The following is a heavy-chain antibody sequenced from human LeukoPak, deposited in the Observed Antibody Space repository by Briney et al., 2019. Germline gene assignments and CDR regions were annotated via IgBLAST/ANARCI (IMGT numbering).Heavy chain of an antibody. CDR1: GFTFSSYS. CDR2: ISSSSSYI. D-gene: IGHD3-9*01. J-gene: IGHJ3*02. Sequence: GGSLRLSCAASGFTFSSYSMNWVRQAPGKGLEWVSSISSSSSYIYYADSVKGRFTISRDNAKNSLYLQMNSLRAEDTAVYYCAREYYDILTGYKWVGAFDIWGQGTMVTVSS. CDR3: AREYYDILTGYKWVGAFDI. V-gene: IGHV3-21*01.